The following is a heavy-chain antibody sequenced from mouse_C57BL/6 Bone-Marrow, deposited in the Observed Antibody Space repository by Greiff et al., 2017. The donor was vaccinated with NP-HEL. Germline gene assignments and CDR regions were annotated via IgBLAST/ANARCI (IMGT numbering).Heavy chain of an antibody. CDR3: AAVYYGNPGYAMDY. Sequence: ESGPGILQSSQTLSLTCSFSGFSLSTSGMGVSWIRQPSGKGLEWLAHIYWDDDKRYNPSLKSRLTISKDTSRNQVFLKITSVDTADTATYYCAAVYYGNPGYAMDYWGQGTSVTVSS. CDR2: IYWDDDK. J-gene: IGHJ4*01. CDR1: GFSLSTSGMG. D-gene: IGHD2-1*01. V-gene: IGHV8-12*01.